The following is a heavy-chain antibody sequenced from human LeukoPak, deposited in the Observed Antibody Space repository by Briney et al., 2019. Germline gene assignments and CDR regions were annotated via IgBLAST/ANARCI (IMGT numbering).Heavy chain of an antibody. Sequence: ASVKVPCKASGYTFTSYYMHWVRQAPGQGLEWMGIINPSGGSTSYAQKFQGRVTMTRDMSTSTVYMELSSLRSEDTAVYYCARSSDDSSGYYSSYFDYWGQGTLVTVSS. J-gene: IGHJ4*02. CDR2: INPSGGST. D-gene: IGHD3-22*01. V-gene: IGHV1-46*01. CDR1: GYTFTSYY. CDR3: ARSSDDSSGYYSSYFDY.